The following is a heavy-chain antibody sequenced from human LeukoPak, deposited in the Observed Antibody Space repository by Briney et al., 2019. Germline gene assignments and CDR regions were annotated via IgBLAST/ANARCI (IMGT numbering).Heavy chain of an antibody. D-gene: IGHD3-22*01. J-gene: IGHJ5*01. CDR1: GYTFSNYG. CDR2: IGAYNGYT. Sequence: ASVKVSCKGSGYTFSNYGINWVRQVPGQGLERMGWIGAYNGYTIYADNLQGRVTVTTDTSTSTAHMELRSLRSDDTAVYYCARDLRRDESSNYYYIGWLDLWGQGTLVTVSS. V-gene: IGHV1-18*01. CDR3: ARDLRRDESSNYYYIGWLDL.